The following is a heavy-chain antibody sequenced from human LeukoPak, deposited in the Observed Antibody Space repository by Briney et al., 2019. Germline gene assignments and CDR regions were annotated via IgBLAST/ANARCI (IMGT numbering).Heavy chain of an antibody. J-gene: IGHJ4*02. CDR2: ISYDGSNK. V-gene: IGHV3-30*03. CDR1: GFTFSSYG. D-gene: IGHD3-22*01. Sequence: PGRSLRLSCAASGFTFSSYGMHWVRQAPGKGLEWVAVISYDGSNKYYADSVKGRFTISRDNSKNTLYLQMNSLRAEDTAVYYCASTYYDSSGYLYFDYWGQGTLVTVSS. CDR3: ASTYYDSSGYLYFDY.